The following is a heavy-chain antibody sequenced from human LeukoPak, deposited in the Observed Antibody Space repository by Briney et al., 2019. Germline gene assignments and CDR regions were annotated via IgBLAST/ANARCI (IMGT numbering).Heavy chain of an antibody. CDR2: INPNSGGT. J-gene: IGHJ4*02. D-gene: IGHD3-16*01. Sequence: GASVKVSCRASGYTFTGYYIHWVRQAPGQGLEWMGWINPNSGGTYYEQKFQGRVTMTRYTSISTAYMELSRLRSDDTAVYYCARGSPPYDVNAKSFDYWGQGTLVTVSS. V-gene: IGHV1-2*02. CDR3: ARGSPPYDVNAKSFDY. CDR1: GYTFTGYY.